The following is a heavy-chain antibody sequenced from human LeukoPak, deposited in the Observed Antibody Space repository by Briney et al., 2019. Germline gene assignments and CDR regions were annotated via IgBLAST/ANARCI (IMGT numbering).Heavy chain of an antibody. J-gene: IGHJ5*02. D-gene: IGHD1-26*01. Sequence: PGGSLRLSCAASGFTFISYEMNWVRQAPGKGLEWISYVTSSGGTTYYADSVKGRFTISRDNAKNSLYLQMNSLRAEDTAVYYWAREGGSKNWFDPWGQGTLVTVSS. CDR1: GFTFISYE. CDR2: VTSSGGTT. V-gene: IGHV3-48*03. CDR3: AREGGSKNWFDP.